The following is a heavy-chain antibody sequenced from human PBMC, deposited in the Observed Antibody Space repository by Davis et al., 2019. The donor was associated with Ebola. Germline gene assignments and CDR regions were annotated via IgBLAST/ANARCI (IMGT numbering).Heavy chain of an antibody. Sequence: ASVKVSCKTSGYIFTRYSLHWVRQAPGEGLEWVGWINAGNGNTKYSQKFQGRVTITRDTSASTAYMELSSLRSEDTAVYYCARIRATIGFFDYWGQGTLVTVSS. J-gene: IGHJ4*02. V-gene: IGHV1-3*01. CDR3: ARIRATIGFFDY. CDR2: INAGNGNT. CDR1: GYIFTRYS. D-gene: IGHD5-12*01.